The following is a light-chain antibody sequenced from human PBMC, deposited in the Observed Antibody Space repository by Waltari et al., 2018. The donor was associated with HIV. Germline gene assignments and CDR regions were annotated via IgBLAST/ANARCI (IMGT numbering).Light chain of an antibody. Sequence: SYVMTQPPSVSVAPGQTARITWGGDNIGNKSVHWYQQKPGQAPVLVVFDDSDRPSGIPERFSGSNSGNTATLTVSRVEAGDEADYYCQVWDSGSDHPGVFGTGTKVTVL. CDR3: QVWDSGSDHPGV. V-gene: IGLV3-21*02. CDR2: DDS. CDR1: NIGNKS. J-gene: IGLJ1*01.